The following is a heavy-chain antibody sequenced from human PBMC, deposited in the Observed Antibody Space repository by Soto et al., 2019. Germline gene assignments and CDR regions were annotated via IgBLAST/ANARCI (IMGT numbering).Heavy chain of an antibody. CDR3: ATIAACSITTCSFSTRFPMRGYYYYYCMDV. Sequence: QVRLVQSAAEVKKPGASVRVSCKASGYTFSNYGITWVRQAPGQGLEWMGWISAYNGNTHFAQKFQGRVTMTTDTPTTRAFMDLRSLKSDDTVVYYCATIAACSITTCSFSTRFPMRGYYYYYCMDVWGPGATVTVSS. CDR1: GYTFSNYG. D-gene: IGHD2-2*01. CDR2: ISAYNGNT. V-gene: IGHV1-18*01. J-gene: IGHJ6*02.